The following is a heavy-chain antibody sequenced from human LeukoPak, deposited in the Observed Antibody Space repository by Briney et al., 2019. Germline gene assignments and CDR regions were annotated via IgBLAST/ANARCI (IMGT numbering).Heavy chain of an antibody. V-gene: IGHV3-30*03. CDR1: GFTFSSYG. Sequence: GGSLRLSCAASGFTFSSYGMHWVRQAPGKGLEWVAVISYDGSNKYYADSVKGRFTISRDNSKNTLYLQMNSLRAEDTAVYYCARPRRWYHYHPPDYWGQGTLVTVSS. J-gene: IGHJ4*02. D-gene: IGHD2-15*01. CDR2: ISYDGSNK. CDR3: ARPRRWYHYHPPDY.